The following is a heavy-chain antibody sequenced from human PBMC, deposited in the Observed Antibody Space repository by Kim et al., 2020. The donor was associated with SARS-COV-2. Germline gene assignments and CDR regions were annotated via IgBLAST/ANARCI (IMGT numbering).Heavy chain of an antibody. V-gene: IGHV4-31*02. D-gene: IGHD3-10*01. J-gene: IGHJ4*02. Sequence: SHPSLESRVTISVETSKNPFSLKLSSVTAADAAVYYCARARGVGEFGIDYWGQGTLVTVSS. CDR3: ARARGVGEFGIDY.